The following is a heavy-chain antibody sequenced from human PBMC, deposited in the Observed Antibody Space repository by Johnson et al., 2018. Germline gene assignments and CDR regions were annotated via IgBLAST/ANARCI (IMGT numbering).Heavy chain of an antibody. CDR3: AKVLYYYDIHDAFDI. CDR2: ISGSGGST. Sequence: VQLVQSGGGVVQPGRSLRLSCAASGFTFSSYGMHWVRQAPGKGLEWVSAISGSGGSTYYADSVKGRFTISRDNSNNTLYLQMNSLRAEDTAVYYCAKVLYYYDIHDAFDIWGQGTMVTVSS. CDR1: GFTFSSYG. J-gene: IGHJ3*02. D-gene: IGHD3-22*01. V-gene: IGHV3-23*04.